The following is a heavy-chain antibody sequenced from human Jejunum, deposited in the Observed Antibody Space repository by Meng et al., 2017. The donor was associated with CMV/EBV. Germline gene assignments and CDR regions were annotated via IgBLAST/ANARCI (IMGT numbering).Heavy chain of an antibody. D-gene: IGHD3-10*01. J-gene: IGHJ3*02. Sequence: GFVFDAYGMYCVRQAPGKGLEWVSGINWNGDTTTYADSVKGRFTISRDNVKNSLYLQMNSLRAEDTALYHCARAIDSYLIRGFDIWGQGTMVTVSS. CDR2: INWNGDTT. CDR3: ARAIDSYLIRGFDI. CDR1: GFVFDAYG. V-gene: IGHV3-20*01.